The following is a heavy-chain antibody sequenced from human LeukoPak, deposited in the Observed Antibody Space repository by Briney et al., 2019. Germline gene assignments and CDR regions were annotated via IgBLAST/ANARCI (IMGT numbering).Heavy chain of an antibody. CDR2: ISGSGGST. V-gene: IGHV3-23*01. D-gene: IGHD3-22*01. CDR3: ASRYLEVSSGYYCYYFDY. J-gene: IGHJ4*02. Sequence: PGGSLRLSCAAAGFTFSSYAMSWVRQAPGKGLEWVSAISGSGGSTYYADSVKGRFTISRDNSKNTLYLQMNSLRAEDTAVYYCASRYLEVSSGYYCYYFDYWGQETLVTVSS. CDR1: GFTFSSYA.